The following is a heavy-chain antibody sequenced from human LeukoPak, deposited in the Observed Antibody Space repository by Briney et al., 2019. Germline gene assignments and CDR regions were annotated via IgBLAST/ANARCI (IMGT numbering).Heavy chain of an antibody. CDR2: IYYSGST. CDR3: ARSGTIDAPLMGFENYYYGMDV. J-gene: IGHJ6*02. V-gene: IGHV4-59*02. CDR1: GGSVSSYY. D-gene: IGHD2-8*01. Sequence: SETLSLTCTVSGGSVSSYYWSWIRQPPGKGLEWIGYIYYSGSTNYNPSLKSRVTISVDTSKNQFSLKLCSVHAAHTAVSYCARSGTIDAPLMGFENYYYGMDVWGQGATVSDSS.